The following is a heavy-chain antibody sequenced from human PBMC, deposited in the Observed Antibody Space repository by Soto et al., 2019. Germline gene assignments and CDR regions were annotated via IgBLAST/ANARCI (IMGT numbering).Heavy chain of an antibody. J-gene: IGHJ4*02. Sequence: GGSLRLSCAASGFTFSSYAMSWVRQAPGKGLEWVSVISGSGGSTHYADSVKGRSAISRDNSKNTLHLQVNSLRGEDTAVYYCAKEADISGYYPDYWGQGTQVTVSS. CDR3: AKEADISGYYPDY. CDR2: ISGSGGST. CDR1: GFTFSSYA. V-gene: IGHV3-23*01. D-gene: IGHD3-22*01.